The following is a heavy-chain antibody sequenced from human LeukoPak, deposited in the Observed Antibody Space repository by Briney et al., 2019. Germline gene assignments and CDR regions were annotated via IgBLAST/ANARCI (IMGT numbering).Heavy chain of an antibody. D-gene: IGHD4-23*01. J-gene: IGHJ4*02. Sequence: PSQTLSLTCTVSGGSISSGGYYWSWIRQHPGKGLEWIGYIYYSGSTYYNPSLKSRVTISVDTSKNQFSLNLSSVTAADTAVYYCARAPATVVEFGCWGQGTLVTVSS. V-gene: IGHV4-31*03. CDR1: GGSISSGGYY. CDR2: IYYSGST. CDR3: ARAPATVVEFGC.